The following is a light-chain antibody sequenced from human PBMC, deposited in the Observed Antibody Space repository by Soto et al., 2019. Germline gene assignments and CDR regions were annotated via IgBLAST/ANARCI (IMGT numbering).Light chain of an antibody. CDR2: EVN. Sequence: QSALTQPASVSASPGQSITISCTGTSSDVGGYNYVSWYQQHPGKAPKLIIYEVNNRPSGVSNRFSGSKSGNTASLTISGLQPEDEADYYCTSYTSRNTYFFGSGTKLTFL. CDR3: TSYTSRNTYF. V-gene: IGLV2-14*01. J-gene: IGLJ1*01. CDR1: SSDVGGYNY.